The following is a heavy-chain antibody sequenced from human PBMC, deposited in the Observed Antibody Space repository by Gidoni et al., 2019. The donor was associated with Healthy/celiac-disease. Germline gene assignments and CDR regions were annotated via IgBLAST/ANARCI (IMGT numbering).Heavy chain of an antibody. D-gene: IGHD6-19*01. CDR1: GFTFSSYS. Sequence: EVQLVESGGGLVKPGGSLRLSCAASGFTFSSYSMNWVRQAPGKGLEWVSSISSSSSYIYYADSVKGRFTISRDNAKNSLYLQMNSLRAEDTAVYYCARDDLYSGWYDTGDYWGQGTLVTVSS. CDR2: ISSSSSYI. CDR3: ARDDLYSGWYDTGDY. J-gene: IGHJ4*02. V-gene: IGHV3-21*01.